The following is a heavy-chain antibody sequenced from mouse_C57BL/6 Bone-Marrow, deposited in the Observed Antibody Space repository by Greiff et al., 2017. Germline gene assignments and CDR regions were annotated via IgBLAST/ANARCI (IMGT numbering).Heavy chain of an antibody. J-gene: IGHJ4*01. Sequence: LVKSGAELARPGASVKLSCKASGYTFTSYGISWVKQRTGQGLEWIGEIYPRSGNTYYNEKFKGKATLTADKSSSTAYMELRSLTSEDSAVYFCASPYGSSHPHWGQGTSVTVSS. V-gene: IGHV1-81*01. D-gene: IGHD1-1*01. CDR1: GYTFTSYG. CDR2: IYPRSGNT. CDR3: ASPYGSSHPH.